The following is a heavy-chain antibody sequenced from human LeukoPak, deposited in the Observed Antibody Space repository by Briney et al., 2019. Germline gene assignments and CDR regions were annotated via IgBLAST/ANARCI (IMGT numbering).Heavy chain of an antibody. CDR2: IDPSDSYT. CDR1: GYSFTNNW. V-gene: IGHV5-10-1*01. Sequence: GESLKISCKGSGYSFTNNWIAWVRQMPGKGLECLGTIDPSDSYTNYSPSFQGHVTISAGKSTSTAYLQWSSLKASDTAMYYCARGSRAFDIWGQGTMVTVSS. D-gene: IGHD3-10*01. J-gene: IGHJ3*02. CDR3: ARGSRAFDI.